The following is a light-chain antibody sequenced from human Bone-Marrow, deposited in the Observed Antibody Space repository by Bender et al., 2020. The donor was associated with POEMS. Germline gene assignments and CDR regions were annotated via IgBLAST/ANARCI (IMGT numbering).Light chain of an antibody. Sequence: QSALTQPASVSGSPGQSITISCTGSTGDVGDYNRVSWYQQPPGTPPKLIISEVSNRPSGVPDRFSGSKSGNTASLTISGLQAEDEADYYCSSHTRSSTYVFGTGTKVTVL. CDR3: SSHTRSSTYV. CDR2: EVS. J-gene: IGLJ1*01. CDR1: TGDVGDYNR. V-gene: IGLV2-18*02.